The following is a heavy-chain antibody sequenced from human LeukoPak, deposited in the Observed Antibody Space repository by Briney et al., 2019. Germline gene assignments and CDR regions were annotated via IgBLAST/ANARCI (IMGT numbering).Heavy chain of an antibody. CDR3: ARDSTADDAFDI. CDR2: IIPIIGIA. V-gene: IGHV1-69*04. J-gene: IGHJ3*02. D-gene: IGHD2-21*02. Sequence: SVKVSCKASGCTFSSYAISWVRQAPGQGLEWMGRIIPIIGIANYAQKFQGRVTITADKSTSTAYMELSSLRSEDTAVYYCARDSTADDAFDIWGQGTMVTVSS. CDR1: GCTFSSYA.